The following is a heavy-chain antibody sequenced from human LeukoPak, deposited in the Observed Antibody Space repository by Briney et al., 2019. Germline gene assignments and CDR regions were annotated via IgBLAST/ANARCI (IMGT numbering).Heavy chain of an antibody. CDR3: ARDDWQGDAFDI. J-gene: IGHJ3*02. Sequence: PSETLSLTCTVSAGSVSSGSYYWSWIRQPPGKGLEWIGYIYYSGSTTYHPSLKRRFTMSVDTSKNKFSLKLSSVNAADTAVYYCARDDWQGDAFDIWGQGTMVTVSS. V-gene: IGHV4-61*01. CDR2: IYYSGST. CDR1: AGSVSSGSYY. D-gene: IGHD2-21*01.